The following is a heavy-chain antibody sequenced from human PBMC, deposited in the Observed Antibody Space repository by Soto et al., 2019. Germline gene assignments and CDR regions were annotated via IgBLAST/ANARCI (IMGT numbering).Heavy chain of an antibody. V-gene: IGHV3-11*01. CDR1: GFTFGDYY. CDR3: ARDLRAVGMASRFDP. J-gene: IGHJ5*02. CDR2: IGNRGTGI. D-gene: IGHD6-13*01. Sequence: QVQLVESGGGLVKPGGSLRLSCEASGFTFGDYYMTWIRQAPGKGLEWVSFIGNRGTGIYYADSVKGRFTIFRDKAKNSLYLQMNILRAEDTAMYYCARDLRAVGMASRFDPWGQGTLVTVSS.